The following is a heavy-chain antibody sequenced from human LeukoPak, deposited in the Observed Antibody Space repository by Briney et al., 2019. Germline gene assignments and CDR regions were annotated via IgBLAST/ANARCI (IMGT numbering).Heavy chain of an antibody. CDR3: ARKRPRSPITMVRGVLDY. CDR1: GGSISSSSYY. CDR2: IYYSGST. V-gene: IGHV4-39*07. D-gene: IGHD3-10*01. J-gene: IGHJ4*02. Sequence: SETLSLTCTVSGGSISSSSYYWGWIRQPPGKGLEWIGSIYYSGSTYYNPSLKSRVTISVDTSKNQFSLKLSSVTAADTAVYYCARKRPRSPITMVRGVLDYWGQGTLVTVSS.